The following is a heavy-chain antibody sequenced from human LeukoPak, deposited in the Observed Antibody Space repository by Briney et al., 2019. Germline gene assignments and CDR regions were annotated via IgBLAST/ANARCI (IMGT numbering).Heavy chain of an antibody. CDR1: GGTFSSYA. D-gene: IGHD2-21*01. V-gene: IGHV1-69*05. CDR2: IIPIFGTA. Sequence: SVKVSCKASGGTFSSYAISWVRQAPGQGLEWMGRIIPIFGTANYAQKFQGRVTITTDESTSTAYMELSSLRSEDTAVYYCARASDYCGGDCYSLPAFDIWGQGTMVTVSS. CDR3: ARASDYCGGDCYSLPAFDI. J-gene: IGHJ3*02.